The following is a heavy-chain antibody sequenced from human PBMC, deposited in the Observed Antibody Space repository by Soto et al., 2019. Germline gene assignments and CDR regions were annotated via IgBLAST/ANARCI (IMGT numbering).Heavy chain of an antibody. V-gene: IGHV3-9*01. D-gene: IGHD2-2*01. Sequence: EVQLVESGGGLVQPGRSLRLSCAGSGFTFDNHAMHWVRQAPGKGLEWVSVINWNSDSIGYAESVKGRFTTSRDNAKNSLYLQMNSLRAEDTALYYCAKGYCISTSCYFDYWGQGSLVTVSS. CDR3: AKGYCISTSCYFDY. CDR2: INWNSDSI. CDR1: GFTFDNHA. J-gene: IGHJ4*02.